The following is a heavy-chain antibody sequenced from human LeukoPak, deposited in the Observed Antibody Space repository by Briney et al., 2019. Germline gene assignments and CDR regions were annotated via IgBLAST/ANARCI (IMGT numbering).Heavy chain of an antibody. CDR3: ARDPKSQLLLDY. D-gene: IGHD2-2*01. J-gene: IGHJ4*02. CDR2: INPYSGAI. CDR1: GFTFTDEY. V-gene: IGHV1-2*02. Sequence: ASVKVSCKSSGFTFTDEYIHWVRQALGQGLEWMGWINPYSGAINYAQTFQGRVTLTRDTSISTAYMELSRLTSGDTAVYYCARDPKSQLLLDYWGQGTLVTVSS.